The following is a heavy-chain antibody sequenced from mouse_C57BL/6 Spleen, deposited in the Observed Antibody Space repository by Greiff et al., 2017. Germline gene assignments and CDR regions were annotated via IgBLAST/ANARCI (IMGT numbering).Heavy chain of an antibody. CDR2: ISSGGSYT. CDR1: GFTFSSYG. D-gene: IGHD1-1*01. J-gene: IGHJ2*01. V-gene: IGHV5-6*02. Sequence: EVKLVESGGDLVKPGGSLKLSCAASGFTFSSYGMSWVRQTPDKRLEWVATISSGGSYTYYPDSVKGRFTISRDNAENTLYLQMSSLKSEDTAMYYWARQPRDGRPYFDYWGQGTTLTVSS. CDR3: ARQPRDGRPYFDY.